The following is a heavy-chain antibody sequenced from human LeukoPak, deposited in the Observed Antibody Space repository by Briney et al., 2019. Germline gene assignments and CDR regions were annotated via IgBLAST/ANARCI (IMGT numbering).Heavy chain of an antibody. CDR2: ISSSNTM. CDR3: ARDWSYYFDY. J-gene: IGHJ4*02. V-gene: IGHV3-48*03. Sequence: PGGSLRLSCAASGFTFSSYEMNWVRQAPGKGLEWLSYISSSNTMYYADSVKGRFTISRDNAKNSLYLQMNSLRVEDTAVYYCARDWSYYFDYWGQGTLVTVSS. CDR1: GFTFSSYE. D-gene: IGHD1-26*01.